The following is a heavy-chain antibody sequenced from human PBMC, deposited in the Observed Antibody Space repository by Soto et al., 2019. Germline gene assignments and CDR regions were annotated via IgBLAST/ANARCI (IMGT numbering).Heavy chain of an antibody. CDR3: ARGPLYCGGDCPIVA. CDR2: INHSGST. Sequence: PSETLSLTCAVYGGSFSGYYWSWIRQPPGKGLEWIGEINHSGSTNYNPSLKSRVTISVDTSKNQFSLKLSSVTAADTAVYYCARGPLYCGGDCPIVAWGQGTLVTV. V-gene: IGHV4-34*01. D-gene: IGHD2-21*02. J-gene: IGHJ4*02. CDR1: GGSFSGYY.